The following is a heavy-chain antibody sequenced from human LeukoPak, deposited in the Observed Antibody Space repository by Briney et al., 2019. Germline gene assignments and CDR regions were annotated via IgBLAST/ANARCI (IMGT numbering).Heavy chain of an antibody. CDR1: GYTFTSYG. J-gene: IGHJ3*02. CDR2: ISAYNGNT. V-gene: IGHV1-18*01. Sequence: ASVKVSCNSSGYTFTSYGISWVRQAPGQGLEWKGWISAYNGNTNYAQKRQGRVTMTTDTSTSTAYMELRSLRSDETAVYYCASNSMVRDAFDIWGQGTMVTVSS. D-gene: IGHD3-10*01. CDR3: ASNSMVRDAFDI.